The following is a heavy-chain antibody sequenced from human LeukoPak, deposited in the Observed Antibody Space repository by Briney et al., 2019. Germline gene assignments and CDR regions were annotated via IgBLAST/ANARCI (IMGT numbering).Heavy chain of an antibody. CDR1: GYSISSGYY. V-gene: IGHV4-38-2*01. CDR3: ARVWNDFWSGYLHDAFDI. CDR2: IYTSGST. Sequence: SETLSLTCAVSGYSISSGYYWGWIRQPPGKGLEWIGRIYTSGSTNYNPSLKSRVAISVDTSKNQFSLKLSSVTAADTAVYCCARVWNDFWSGYLHDAFDIWGQGTMVTVSS. J-gene: IGHJ3*02. D-gene: IGHD3-3*01.